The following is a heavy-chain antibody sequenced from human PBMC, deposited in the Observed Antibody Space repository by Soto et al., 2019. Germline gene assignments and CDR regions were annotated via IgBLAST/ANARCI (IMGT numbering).Heavy chain of an antibody. Sequence: QVHLVESGGGVVQPGRSLRLSCTGSGFTFANTGMHWIRQAPGKGLEWVAVISHDARDKFYADSVRGRFTISRDNDNDTVYLQMDSLRAEDTATYFCAKDLRGGQQLMQDFWGQGTLVSVS. CDR1: GFTFANTG. CDR2: ISHDARDK. V-gene: IGHV3-30*18. D-gene: IGHD1-1*01. J-gene: IGHJ4*02. CDR3: AKDLRGGQQLMQDF.